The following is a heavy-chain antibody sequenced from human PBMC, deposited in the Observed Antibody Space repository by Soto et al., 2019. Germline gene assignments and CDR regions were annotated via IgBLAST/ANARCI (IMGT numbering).Heavy chain of an antibody. D-gene: IGHD6-13*01. CDR3: APHNVSSSWYALYYYYGMYV. J-gene: IGHJ6*02. CDR2: INTNTGNP. V-gene: IGHV7-4-1*01. Sequence: ASVKVSCKASGYTFTSYAMNWVRQAPGQGLEWMGWINTNTGNPTYAQGFTGRFVFSLDTSVSTSYLQICSLKAEDTAVYSCAPHNVSSSWYALYYYYGMYVWGQGTRVTVSS. CDR1: GYTFTSYA.